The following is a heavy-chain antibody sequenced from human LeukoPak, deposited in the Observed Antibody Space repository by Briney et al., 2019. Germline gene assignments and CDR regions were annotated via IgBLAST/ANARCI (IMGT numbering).Heavy chain of an antibody. CDR1: GFTFSNYG. CDR2: IWHDGSNE. Sequence: PGGSLRLSCAASGFTFSNYGMHWVRQAPGKGLGWVAVIWHDGSNEYYAVSVRGRFTISRDNSKNTLYLQMSSLRAEDTAVYYCAKDFKSSGWYVLPYFDYWGQGTLVTVSS. V-gene: IGHV3-33*06. CDR3: AKDFKSSGWYVLPYFDY. D-gene: IGHD6-19*01. J-gene: IGHJ4*02.